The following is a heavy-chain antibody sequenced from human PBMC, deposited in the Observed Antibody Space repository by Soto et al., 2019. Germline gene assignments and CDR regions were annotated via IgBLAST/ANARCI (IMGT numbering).Heavy chain of an antibody. D-gene: IGHD5-12*01. Sequence: QITLKESGPTLVKPTQTLTLTCTFSGFSLSTSEEGVGWIRQPPGKALGWLALIYWDDDKRYSPSLKSRLTITKDTSKNQVVLTMTNMDPVDTATYYCVHRSGMGGNCWLPGDWGQGTLVTVSS. V-gene: IGHV2-5*02. CDR2: IYWDDDK. CDR3: VHRSGMGGNCWLPGD. CDR1: GFSLSTSEEG. J-gene: IGHJ4*02.